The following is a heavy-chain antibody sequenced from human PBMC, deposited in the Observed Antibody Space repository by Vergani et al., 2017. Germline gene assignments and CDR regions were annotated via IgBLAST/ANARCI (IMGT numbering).Heavy chain of an antibody. Sequence: QVQLQESGPGLVKPSQTLSLTCTVSGCSISSGSYYWSWIQQPAGKGLEWIGRIYTSGSTNYNPSLKSRVTISVDTSKNQFSLKLSSVTAADTAVYYCARTSLTYYYDSSGYSYFDYWGQGTLVTVSS. J-gene: IGHJ4*02. CDR1: GCSISSGSYY. CDR2: IYTSGST. CDR3: ARTSLTYYYDSSGYSYFDY. V-gene: IGHV4-61*02. D-gene: IGHD3-22*01.